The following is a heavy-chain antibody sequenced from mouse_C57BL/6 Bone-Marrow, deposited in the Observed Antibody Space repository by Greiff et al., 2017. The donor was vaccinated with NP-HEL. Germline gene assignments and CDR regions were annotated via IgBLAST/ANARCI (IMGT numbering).Heavy chain of an antibody. J-gene: IGHJ3*01. CDR2: ISNLAYSI. Sequence: EVKLMESGGGLVQPGGSLKLSCAASGFTFSDYGMAWVRQAPRKGPEWVAFISNLAYSIYYADTVTGRFTISRENAKNTLYLEMSSLRSEDTAMDYCARQEEDGTQFAYWGQGTLVTVSA. CDR1: GFTFSDYG. D-gene: IGHD2-1*01. CDR3: ARQEEDGTQFAY. V-gene: IGHV5-15*01.